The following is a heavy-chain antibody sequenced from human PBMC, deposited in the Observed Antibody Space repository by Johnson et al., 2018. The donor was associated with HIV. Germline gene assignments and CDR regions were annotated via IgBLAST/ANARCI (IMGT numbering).Heavy chain of an antibody. Sequence: VQLVESGGGLVQSGGSLRLSCAASGITVNTNYMSWVRRAPGKGLEWVSVISGSGGSTYYADSVKGRFTISRDNSKNKLYLQMNSLRAEDTAVYYCAKERVTWSSRGDAFDIWGQGTMVTVSS. V-gene: IGHV3-23*04. J-gene: IGHJ3*02. D-gene: IGHD5-18*01. CDR2: ISGSGGST. CDR3: AKERVTWSSRGDAFDI. CDR1: GITVNTNY.